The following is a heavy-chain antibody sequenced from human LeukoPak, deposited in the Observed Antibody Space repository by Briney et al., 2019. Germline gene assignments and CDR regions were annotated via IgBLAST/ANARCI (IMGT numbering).Heavy chain of an antibody. V-gene: IGHV1-18*01. D-gene: IGHD6-19*01. J-gene: IGHJ6*02. CDR3: ARALQLAVAASAGYYGMDV. CDR1: GYTFTSYG. Sequence: LWASVKVSCKASGYTFTSYGISWVRQAPGQGLERMGWISAYNGNTNYAQKLQGRVTMTTDTSTSTAYMELRSLRSDDTAVYYCARALQLAVAASAGYYGMDVWGQGTTVTVSS. CDR2: ISAYNGNT.